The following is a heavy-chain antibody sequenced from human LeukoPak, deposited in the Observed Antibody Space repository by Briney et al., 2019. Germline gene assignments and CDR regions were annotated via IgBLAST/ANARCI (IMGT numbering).Heavy chain of an antibody. CDR1: GYTFTDYY. D-gene: IGHD2-21*01. V-gene: IGHV1-2*02. CDR2: INPNSGGT. J-gene: IGHJ5*02. CDR3: ARADRLHGGPYLIGP. Sequence: ASVKVSCKTSGYTFTDYYLHWVRQAPGQGLEWMGWINPNSGGTSSAQKFQGRVTMTRDTSITTVYMEVSWLTSDDTAIYYCARADRLHGGPYLIGPWGQGTLVTVSS.